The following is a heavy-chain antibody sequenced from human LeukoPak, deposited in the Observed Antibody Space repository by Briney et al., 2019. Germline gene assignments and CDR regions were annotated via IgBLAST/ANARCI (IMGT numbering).Heavy chain of an antibody. CDR1: GGTFSSYA. J-gene: IGHJ6*03. CDR3: ARTTEGYAGGPGYSYYYYMDV. V-gene: IGHV1-69*13. Sequence: SVKVSCKASGGTFSSYAISWVRQAPGQGLEWMGGIIPIFGTANYAQKFQGRVTITADESTSTAYMELSSLRSEDTAVYYCARTTEGYAGGPGYSYYYYMDVWGKGTTVTISS. CDR2: IIPIFGTA. D-gene: IGHD5-12*01.